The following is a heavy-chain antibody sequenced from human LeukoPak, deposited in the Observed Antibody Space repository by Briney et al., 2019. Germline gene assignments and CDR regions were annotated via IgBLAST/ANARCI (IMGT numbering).Heavy chain of an antibody. CDR3: ARLGTHYCSGGSCYRYAFDI. V-gene: IGHV4-34*01. J-gene: IGHJ3*02. Sequence: PSETLSLTCAVYGGSFSGYYWSWIRQPPGKGLEWIGEINHSGSTNYNPSLKSRVTISVDTSKNQFSLKLSSVTAADTAVYYCARLGTHYCSGGSCYRYAFDIWGQGTMVTVSS. CDR1: GGSFSGYY. CDR2: INHSGST. D-gene: IGHD2-15*01.